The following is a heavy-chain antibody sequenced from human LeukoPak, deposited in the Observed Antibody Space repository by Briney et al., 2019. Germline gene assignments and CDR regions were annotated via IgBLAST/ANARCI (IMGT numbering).Heavy chain of an antibody. J-gene: IGHJ4*02. Sequence: GGSLRLSCAASGFTFSNYWMHWVRQAPGKGLVWVSRVNSDGSSTSYADSVKGRFTISRDNAKNTLHLQMNSLRAEDTAVYYCARVACSSTTSCATVDYWGQGTLVTVSS. D-gene: IGHD2/OR15-2a*01. CDR3: ARVACSSTTSCATVDY. CDR2: VNSDGSST. CDR1: GFTFSNYW. V-gene: IGHV3-74*01.